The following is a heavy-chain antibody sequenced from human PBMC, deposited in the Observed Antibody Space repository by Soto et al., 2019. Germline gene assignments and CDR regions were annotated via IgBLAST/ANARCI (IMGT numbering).Heavy chain of an antibody. Sequence: ASVKVSCKASGYTFTSYAMHWVRLAPGQRLEWMGWINAGNGNTKYSQKFQGRVTITRDTSASTAYMELSSLRSEDTAVYYCASAYSSSARTKFEYWGQGTLVTVSS. D-gene: IGHD6-13*01. J-gene: IGHJ4*02. CDR3: ASAYSSSARTKFEY. V-gene: IGHV1-3*01. CDR1: GYTFTSYA. CDR2: INAGNGNT.